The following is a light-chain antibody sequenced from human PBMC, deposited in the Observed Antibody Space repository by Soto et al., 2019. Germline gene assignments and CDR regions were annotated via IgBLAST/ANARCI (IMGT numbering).Light chain of an antibody. CDR3: QQYGTTRIT. Sequence: EIVLTQSPGTLSLSPGERATLSCRASQSVSNSYLAWYQQKPGQAPRLPMYGASNRATGIPDRFSGSGSETDFTLTISRLEPEDFAVYYCQQYGTTRITFGQGTRLEIK. CDR1: QSVSNSY. V-gene: IGKV3-20*01. J-gene: IGKJ5*01. CDR2: GAS.